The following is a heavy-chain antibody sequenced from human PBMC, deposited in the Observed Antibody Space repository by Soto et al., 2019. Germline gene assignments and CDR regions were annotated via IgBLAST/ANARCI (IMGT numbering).Heavy chain of an antibody. CDR1: GFTFSSYA. V-gene: IGHV3-23*01. CDR3: AKDFRVTFGGVIVPFDY. J-gene: IGHJ4*02. Sequence: GGSLRLSYAASGFTFSSYAMSWVRQAPGKGLEWVSAISGSGGSTYYADSVKGRFTISRDNSKNTLYLQMNSLRAEDTAVYYCAKDFRVTFGGVIVPFDYWGQGTLVTVS. D-gene: IGHD3-16*02. CDR2: ISGSGGST.